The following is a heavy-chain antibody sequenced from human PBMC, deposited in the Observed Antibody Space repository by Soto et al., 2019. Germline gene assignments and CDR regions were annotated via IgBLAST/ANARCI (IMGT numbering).Heavy chain of an antibody. Sequence: SGPTLVNPTQTLTLTCIFSGFSLSSSEMCVGWIRQPPGKALEWLALIDWDDEKYYTTSLETRLTISKDTSKNQVVLTMTKMDPVDTATYYCARIMSGYNGYIDYWGQGTLVTVSS. CDR3: ARIMSGYNGYIDY. CDR1: GFSLSSSEMC. J-gene: IGHJ4*02. D-gene: IGHD5-12*01. V-gene: IGHV2-70*01. CDR2: IDWDDEK.